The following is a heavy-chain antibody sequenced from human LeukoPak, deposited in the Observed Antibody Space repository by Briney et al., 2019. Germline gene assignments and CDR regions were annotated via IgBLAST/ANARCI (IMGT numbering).Heavy chain of an antibody. CDR3: GRDIRYDY. D-gene: IGHD2-15*01. CDR2: INHSGST. Sequence: SETLSLTCAVYGGSFSGYYWSWIRQPPGKGLEWIGEINHSGSTNYNPSLKSRVTISVDTSKNQFSLKLSSATAADTAVYYCGRDIRYDYWGQGILVTVSS. V-gene: IGHV4-34*01. CDR1: GGSFSGYY. J-gene: IGHJ4*02.